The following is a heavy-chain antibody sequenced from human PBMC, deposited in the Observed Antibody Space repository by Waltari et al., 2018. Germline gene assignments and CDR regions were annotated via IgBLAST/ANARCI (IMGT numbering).Heavy chain of an antibody. D-gene: IGHD1-26*01. CDR2: SPTSGPT. V-gene: IGHV4-61*02. CDR1: GGPISSGSAN. Sequence: VQLQESGPGLVQPSQTLSLTCTVSGGPISSGSANWHRLRQTPGKGLEWSGRSPTSGPTEYNPALRNRVTISVDTSKNQFSLNLISVTAADTAVYFCAGDIRRPTGYYTLDYWGQGTLVTVSS. J-gene: IGHJ4*02. CDR3: AGDIRRPTGYYTLDY.